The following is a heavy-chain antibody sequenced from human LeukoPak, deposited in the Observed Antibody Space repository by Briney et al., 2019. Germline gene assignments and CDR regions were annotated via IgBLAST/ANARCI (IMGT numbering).Heavy chain of an antibody. CDR2: IYYSGST. CDR3: AARVPYDFWSGYSNWFDP. V-gene: IGHV4-30-4*08. D-gene: IGHD3-3*01. J-gene: IGHJ5*02. Sequence: SETLSLTWTVSGGSISSGDYYWSWIRQPPGKGLEWIGYIYYSGSTYYNPSLKSRVTISVDTSKNQFSLKLSSVTAADTAVYYCAARVPYDFWSGYSNWFDPWGQGTLVTVSS. CDR1: GGSISSGDYY.